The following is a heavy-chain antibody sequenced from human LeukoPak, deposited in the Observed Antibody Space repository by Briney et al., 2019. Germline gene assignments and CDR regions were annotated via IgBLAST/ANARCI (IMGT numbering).Heavy chain of an antibody. J-gene: IGHJ4*02. Sequence: GGSLRLSCAASGFTFSNYPMNWIRQAPGKRLEWVSYISSGSTYTNYADSVEGRFTISRDNAKNSLYLQMNSLRAEDTAVYYCARGDYGGDYFDYWGQGTLVTVSS. CDR1: GFTFSNYP. CDR3: ARGDYGGDYFDY. CDR2: ISSGSTYT. V-gene: IGHV3-11*05. D-gene: IGHD4-23*01.